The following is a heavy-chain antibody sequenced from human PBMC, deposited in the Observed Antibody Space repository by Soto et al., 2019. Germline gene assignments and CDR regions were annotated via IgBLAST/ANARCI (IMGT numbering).Heavy chain of an antibody. CDR2: IYYSGST. CDR1: GGSVSSGRYD. D-gene: IGHD6-19*01. CDR3: ARSGSGSGWL. V-gene: IGHV4-61*01. J-gene: IGHJ4*02. Sequence: EPLSLTCTDSGGSVSSGRYDWSWIRQPPGKGLEWIGYIYYSGSTKYNPSLKSRVTISVDTSKNQFSLKLSSMTAADTAVYYCARSGSGSGWLGGQGTLVTVSS.